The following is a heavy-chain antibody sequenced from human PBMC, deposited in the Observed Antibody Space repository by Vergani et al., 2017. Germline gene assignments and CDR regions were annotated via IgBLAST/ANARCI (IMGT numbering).Heavy chain of an antibody. CDR2: ISSSGNYV. CDR3: ARDQGSGTNRHHYGLDV. Sequence: EVQLVESGGGLVNPGGCLTLSCVASGFTFGSYSVNWVRQAPGRGLEWVSSISSSGNYVYYAASVKGRFSISRDNAKNLLSLQMNSLRADDTAVYYCARDQGSGTNRHHYGLDVWGQGTTVTVSS. J-gene: IGHJ6*02. D-gene: IGHD3-10*01. V-gene: IGHV3-21*06. CDR1: GFTFGSYS.